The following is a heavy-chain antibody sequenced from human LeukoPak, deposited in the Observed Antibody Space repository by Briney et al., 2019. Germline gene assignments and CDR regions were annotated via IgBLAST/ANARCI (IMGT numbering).Heavy chain of an antibody. CDR2: MNPNSGNT. CDR1: GYTFTNYD. D-gene: IGHD3-10*01. V-gene: IGHV1-8*03. Sequence: ASVKVSCKASGYTFTNYDINWVRQATGQGLEWMGWMNPNSGNTGYAQKFQGRVTITRNTSINTAYMELSGLRSEDTAVYYCARGVPSSVPPYYYGSGSSQTARFNWFDPWGQGTLVTVSS. CDR3: ARGVPSSVPPYYYGSGSSQTARFNWFDP. J-gene: IGHJ5*01.